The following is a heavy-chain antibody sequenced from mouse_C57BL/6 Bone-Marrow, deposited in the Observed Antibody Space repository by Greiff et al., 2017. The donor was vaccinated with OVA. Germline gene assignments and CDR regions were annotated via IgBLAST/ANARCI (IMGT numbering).Heavy chain of an antibody. CDR2: INPNNGGT. Sequence: VQLQQSGPELVKPGASVKIPCKASGYTFTDYNMDWVKQSHGKSLEWIGDINPNNGGTIYNQKFKGKATLTVDKSPSTAYMELRSLTSEDTAVYCGARRLRWYFDVWGTGNTVTVSS. CDR1: GYTFTDYN. CDR3: ARRLRWYFDV. V-gene: IGHV1-18*01. J-gene: IGHJ1*03. D-gene: IGHD1-1*01.